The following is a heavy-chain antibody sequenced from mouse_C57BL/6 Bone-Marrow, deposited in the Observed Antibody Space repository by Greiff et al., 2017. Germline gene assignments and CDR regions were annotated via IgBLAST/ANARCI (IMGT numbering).Heavy chain of an antibody. D-gene: IGHD2-5*01. J-gene: IGHJ4*01. Sequence: VQLQQSGPELVKPGASVKISCKASGYTFTDYYMNWVKQSHGKSLEWIGDINPNNGGTSYNQKFKGKATLTVDKSSSTAYMELRSLTPEDSAVYYCARGHYSNFSMDYWGQGTSVTVSS. CDR2: INPNNGGT. V-gene: IGHV1-26*01. CDR3: ARGHYSNFSMDY. CDR1: GYTFTDYY.